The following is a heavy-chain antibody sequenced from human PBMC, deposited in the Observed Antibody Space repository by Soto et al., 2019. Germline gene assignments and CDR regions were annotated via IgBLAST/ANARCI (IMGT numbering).Heavy chain of an antibody. Sequence: QVQLVQSGAEVKKPGASVKVSCKASGYTFTGYGITWVRQAPGQGLEWMGWISAYNVNTNYAQKLQGRVIMTTDTSTSTGYMKLRSLRSDDTAVYYCARVDRRRGVPHPSDYLGQGTLVTVAS. D-gene: IGHD3-10*01. V-gene: IGHV1-18*01. CDR3: ARVDRRRGVPHPSDY. J-gene: IGHJ4*02. CDR2: ISAYNVNT. CDR1: GYTFTGYG.